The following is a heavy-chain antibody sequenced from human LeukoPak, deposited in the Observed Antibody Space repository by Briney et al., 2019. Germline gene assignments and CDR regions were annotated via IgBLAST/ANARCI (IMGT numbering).Heavy chain of an antibody. CDR1: GGSISSRPSY. J-gene: IGHJ3*02. CDR2: MYYSGGT. CDR3: ARVKRVTMIVDAFDI. D-gene: IGHD3-22*01. Sequence: SETLSLTCTVSGGSISSRPSYCGWIRQPPGKGLEWIGSMYYSGGTNYNPSLRSRVTMSVDTSKNQFSLKLSSVTAADTAVYYCARVKRVTMIVDAFDIWGQGTMVTVSS. V-gene: IGHV4-39*07.